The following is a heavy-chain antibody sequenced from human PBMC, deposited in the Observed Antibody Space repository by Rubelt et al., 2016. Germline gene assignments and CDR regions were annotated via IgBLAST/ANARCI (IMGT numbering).Heavy chain of an antibody. J-gene: IGHJ6*02. V-gene: IGHV3-30*02. CDR3: AKGLREGPYYYGMDV. CDR2: IRYDGSNK. D-gene: IGHD1-26*01. Sequence: VQLVESGGGLVQPGGSLRLSCAASGFTFSSYGMHWVRQAPGKGLEWVAFIRYDGSNKYYADSVKGRFTSSRDNSKNALYRQMNSLRAEDTAVYYFAKGLREGPYYYGMDVWGQGTTVTVSS. CDR1: GFTFSSYG.